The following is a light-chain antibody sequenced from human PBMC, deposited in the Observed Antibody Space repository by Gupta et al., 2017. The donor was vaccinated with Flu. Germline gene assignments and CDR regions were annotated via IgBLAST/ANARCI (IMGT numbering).Light chain of an antibody. Sequence: EIVLTQSPGTLSLSPGERATLSCRASQSVSYSYLAWYQQKPGQAPRLLIYGASSRAIGIPDRFSGSGSGTDFTLTISRLEPEDFALYYCQQYGSSPRGGFTFGPGTKVDIK. CDR3: QQYGSSPRGGFT. J-gene: IGKJ3*01. CDR2: GAS. CDR1: QSVSYSY. V-gene: IGKV3-20*01.